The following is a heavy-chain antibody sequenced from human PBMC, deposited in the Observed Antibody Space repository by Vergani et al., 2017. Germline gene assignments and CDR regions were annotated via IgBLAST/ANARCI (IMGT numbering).Heavy chain of an antibody. V-gene: IGHV3-23*04. Sequence: EVQLVESGGGLVKPGGSLRLSCAASGFTFSSYAMSWVRQAPGKGLEWVSGISGSGTRTYYADSVKGRSTISRDNSKNTLYLQMNSLRAEDTAIYHCAKRPHSSWYFDDAFDIWGQGTMVTVSS. CDR1: GFTFSSYA. J-gene: IGHJ3*02. D-gene: IGHD6-13*01. CDR3: AKRPHSSWYFDDAFDI. CDR2: ISGSGTRT.